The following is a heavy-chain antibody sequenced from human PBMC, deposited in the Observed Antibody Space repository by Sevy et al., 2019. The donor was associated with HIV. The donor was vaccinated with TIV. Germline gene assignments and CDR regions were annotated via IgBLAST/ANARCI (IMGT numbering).Heavy chain of an antibody. CDR2: IQFDGNKK. J-gene: IGHJ4*02. CDR3: ARDPLISLGADLFDY. CDR1: GFTFSSYG. D-gene: IGHD7-27*01. V-gene: IGHV3-30*02. Sequence: GESLKISCAASGFTFSSYGMHWVRQASGKGLEWVAFIQFDGNKKYSADSIKGRFTISRDNSKNTLYLQMNSLRAEDTAVYYCARDPLISLGADLFDYWGQGTLVTVSS.